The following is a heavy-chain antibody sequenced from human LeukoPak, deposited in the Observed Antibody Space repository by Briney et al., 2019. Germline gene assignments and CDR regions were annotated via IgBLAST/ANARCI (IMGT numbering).Heavy chain of an antibody. CDR1: GFTFSTYW. D-gene: IGHD1-1*01. V-gene: IGHV3-7*01. CDR2: IKQDGSDK. J-gene: IGHJ4*03. Sequence: PGGSLRLSCAASGFTFSTYWMTWVRQAPGKGLEWVANIKQDGSDKYYVDSVKGRFTISKDNTKNSLYLQMNSLRVEDTAVYYCVRDFTRTRLERPFDYWGQGTMVTVSS. CDR3: VRDFTRTRLERPFDY.